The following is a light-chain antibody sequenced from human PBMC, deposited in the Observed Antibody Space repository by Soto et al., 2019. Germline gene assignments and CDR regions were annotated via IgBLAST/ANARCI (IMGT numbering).Light chain of an antibody. J-gene: IGLJ1*01. CDR1: RSNIGSNT. Sequence: QSVLTQPPSASGTPGQRVTISCSGSRSNIGSNTVNWYQQLPGSAPKLLIYSNNQRPSGVPDRFSGSKSGTSASLAISGLXXEDEADYYCAAWDDSLNGFYVFGTGTKVTVL. CDR3: AAWDDSLNGFYV. V-gene: IGLV1-44*01. CDR2: SNN.